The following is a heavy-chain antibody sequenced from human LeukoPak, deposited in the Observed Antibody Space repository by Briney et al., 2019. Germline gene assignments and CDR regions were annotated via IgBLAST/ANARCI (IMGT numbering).Heavy chain of an antibody. CDR2: INQDGSVK. J-gene: IGHJ4*02. Sequence: PGGSLRLSCAASGFTFSSFAMHWVRRAPGKGLEWVANINQDGSVKYYVDSVKGRFTISRDNAKNSLYLQMNSLRPEDMAVYYCAREAIAAAGTSWYFDYWGQGTLVTVSS. D-gene: IGHD6-13*01. CDR1: GFTFSSFA. CDR3: AREAIAAAGTSWYFDY. V-gene: IGHV3-7*04.